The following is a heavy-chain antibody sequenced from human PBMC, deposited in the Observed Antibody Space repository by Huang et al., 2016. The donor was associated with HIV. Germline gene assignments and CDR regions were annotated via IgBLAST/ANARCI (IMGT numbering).Heavy chain of an antibody. J-gene: IGHJ6*02. CDR1: TFTFGAYW. V-gene: IGHV3-7*01. D-gene: IGHD1-7*01. CDR3: ATKTAAMDI. CDR2: IKQDESEK. Sequence: VESGGRLVQPGGSIRLSCGGSTFTFGAYWMSWVRQYPGKGLDWVANIKQDESEKYYVESVKGRFNISRDNAKKVLFLEMNNVRVEDTATYYCATKTAAMDIWGQGTTVTVS.